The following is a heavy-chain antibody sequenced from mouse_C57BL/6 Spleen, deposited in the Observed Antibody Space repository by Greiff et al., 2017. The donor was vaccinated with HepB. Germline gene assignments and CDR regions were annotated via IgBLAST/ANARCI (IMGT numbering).Heavy chain of an antibody. CDR1: GYTFTSYW. CDR3: AITTVVDSRYFDY. D-gene: IGHD1-1*01. Sequence: QVQLQQPGAELVRPGSSVKLSCKASGYTFTSYWMDWVKQRPGQGLEWIGNIYPSDSETHYNQKFKDKATLTVDKSSSTAYMQLSSLTSEDSAVYYCAITTVVDSRYFDYWGQGTTLTVSS. J-gene: IGHJ2*01. V-gene: IGHV1-61*01. CDR2: IYPSDSET.